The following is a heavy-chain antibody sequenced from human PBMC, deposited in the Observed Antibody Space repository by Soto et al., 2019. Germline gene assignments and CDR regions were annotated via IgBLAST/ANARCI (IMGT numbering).Heavy chain of an antibody. D-gene: IGHD3-3*01. Sequence: GGSLRLSCAASGFTFSSYGMHWVRQAPGKGLEWVAVISYDGSNKYYADSVKGRFTISRDNSKNTLYLQMNSLRAEDTAVYYCAKTRFRFLEWLPLNYWGQGTLVIVSS. CDR2: ISYDGSNK. J-gene: IGHJ4*02. V-gene: IGHV3-30*18. CDR3: AKTRFRFLEWLPLNY. CDR1: GFTFSSYG.